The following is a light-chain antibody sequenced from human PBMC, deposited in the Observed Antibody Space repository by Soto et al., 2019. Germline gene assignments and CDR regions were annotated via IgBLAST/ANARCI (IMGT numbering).Light chain of an antibody. CDR3: QQYQKYWT. CDR1: QGINSH. CDR2: DAS. Sequence: EIVMTHSPASLSLSPWEIATLSCRASQGINSHVAWYQQRPGQAPRLLIYDASTRATGIAARFSGSGSGTEFTLTISSLQSEDFAVYYCQQYQKYWTFGQGTKVDIK. J-gene: IGKJ1*01. V-gene: IGKV3-15*01.